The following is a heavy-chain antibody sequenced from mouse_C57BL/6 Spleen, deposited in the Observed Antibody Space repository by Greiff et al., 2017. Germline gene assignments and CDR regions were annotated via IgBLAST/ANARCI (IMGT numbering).Heavy chain of an antibody. CDR3: ARGDYGGLR. Sequence: VQLQQPGAELVRPGSSVKLSCKASGYTFTSYWMHWVKQRPIQGLEWIGNIDPSDSYTHYNQKFKDKATLTVDKSSSTAYMQLSSLTSEDSAVYYCARGDYGGLRWGQGTLVTVSA. CDR1: GYTFTSYW. J-gene: IGHJ3*01. D-gene: IGHD2-4*01. V-gene: IGHV1-52*01. CDR2: IDPSDSYT.